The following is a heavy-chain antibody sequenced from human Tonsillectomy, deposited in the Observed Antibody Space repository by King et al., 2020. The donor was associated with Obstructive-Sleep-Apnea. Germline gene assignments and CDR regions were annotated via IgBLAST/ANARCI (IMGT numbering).Heavy chain of an antibody. D-gene: IGHD3-22*01. J-gene: IGHJ4*02. CDR1: GFSFSRYA. CDR2: ISGSGGST. CDR3: VKDSEYNSGGYNYPEY. V-gene: IGHV3-23*04. Sequence: EVQLVESGGGLVQPGGSLRLSCAASGFSFSRYALTWVRLAPGKGLQWVSAISGSGGSTYYTDSVKGRFTISRDNSKNTLYLQMSSLRVEDTAMYHCVKDSEYNSGGYNYPEYWGQGTLVTASS.